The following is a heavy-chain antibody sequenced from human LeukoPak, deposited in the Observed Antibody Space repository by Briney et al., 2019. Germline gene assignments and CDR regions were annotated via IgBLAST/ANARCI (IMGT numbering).Heavy chain of an antibody. Sequence: PGGSLRLSCAASGFMFSNYAMNWVRQAPGKGLEWVSSISGGGGDTFYADSVKGRLTISRDNSKNTLYLHMNSLRGEDTAVCYCAKGLGLPPRVDHWGQGTLVTVSS. CDR2: ISGGGGDT. V-gene: IGHV3-23*01. CDR3: AKGLGLPPRVDH. D-gene: IGHD5/OR15-5a*01. J-gene: IGHJ4*02. CDR1: GFMFSNYA.